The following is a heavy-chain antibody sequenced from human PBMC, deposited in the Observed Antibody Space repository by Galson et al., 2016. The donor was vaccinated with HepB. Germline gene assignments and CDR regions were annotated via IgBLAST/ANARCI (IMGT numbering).Heavy chain of an antibody. Sequence: SLRLSCAVSGFTFSTYAMSWVRQAPGKGLEWVSGISSRGRTYYGDSVKGRFTISRDNSNDMLYLQMNSLRAEDTAVYYCAKEAYWGGDCWDYFDYWGQGVLVTVSS. D-gene: IGHD2-21*02. V-gene: IGHV3-23*01. CDR1: GFTFSTYA. J-gene: IGHJ4*02. CDR2: ISSRGRT. CDR3: AKEAYWGGDCWDYFDY.